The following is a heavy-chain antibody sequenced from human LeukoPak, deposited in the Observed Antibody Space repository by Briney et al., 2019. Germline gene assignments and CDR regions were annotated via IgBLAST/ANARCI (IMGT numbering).Heavy chain of an antibody. CDR3: ARVLQNYYHMDV. D-gene: IGHD3-3*01. V-gene: IGHV4-59*11. Sequence: PSETLSLTCTVSGVSINSHYWSWIRQPPGKGLEWSGFIYDSGSANYKSSLKSRVTMTVDTSKNQFSLKLNSVTAADTAVYYCARVLQNYYHMDVWGKGTTVTVSS. CDR2: IYDSGSA. CDR1: GVSINSHY. J-gene: IGHJ6*03.